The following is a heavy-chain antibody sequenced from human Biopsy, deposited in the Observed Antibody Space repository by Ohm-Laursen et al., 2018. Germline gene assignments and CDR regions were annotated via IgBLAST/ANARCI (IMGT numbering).Heavy chain of an antibody. J-gene: IGHJ2*01. CDR2: ITSGSSYI. CDR1: GFPFTGFS. Sequence: SLRLSCAASGFPFTGFSMDWVRQAPGKGLEWVASITSGSSYIYYADSVKGRFTIPRDNPKNSLYLQMNSLRVEDTAFYYCANSGGSGSYSHLWGRGTLVTVSS. CDR3: ANSGGSGSYSHL. D-gene: IGHD3-10*01. V-gene: IGHV3-21*04.